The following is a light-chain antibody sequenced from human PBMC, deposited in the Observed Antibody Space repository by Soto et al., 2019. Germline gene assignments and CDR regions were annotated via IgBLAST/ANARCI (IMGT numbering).Light chain of an antibody. J-gene: IGKJ1*01. V-gene: IGKV1-5*01. CDR1: HTTSSW. CDR2: DVS. Sequence: DIQMTQSPSTLSGSEGDRVTITCRASHTTSSWLAWYQQKRGKAPTLLIFDVSNLERGVPSRFSGSGSGTEFTLTISNLQPDDFANYYCQQYKSYSRTFGQGTKVDI. CDR3: QQYKSYSRT.